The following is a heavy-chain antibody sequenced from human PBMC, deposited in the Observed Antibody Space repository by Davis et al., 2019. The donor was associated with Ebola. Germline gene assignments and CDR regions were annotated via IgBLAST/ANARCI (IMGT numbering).Heavy chain of an antibody. Sequence: PGGSLRLSCSASGFTFNLYAMHWVRQAPGKALEYVSGISSHGRDTFYVDSVKGRFSISRDNSKKSLSLQMTSLRPEDSAVYYCVIDIVTAVNNWLDPWGQGTQVTVSS. CDR3: VIDIVTAVNNWLDP. CDR1: GFTFNLYA. CDR2: ISSHGRDT. D-gene: IGHD2-21*02. J-gene: IGHJ5*02. V-gene: IGHV3-64D*08.